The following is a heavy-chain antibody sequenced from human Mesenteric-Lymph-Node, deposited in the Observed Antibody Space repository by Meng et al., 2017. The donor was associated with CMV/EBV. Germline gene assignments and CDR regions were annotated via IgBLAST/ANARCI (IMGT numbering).Heavy chain of an antibody. V-gene: IGHV4-31*02. CDR2: IYYSGST. CDR1: IRSGGYY. CDR3: ARTRGYYYDSSGYQIDY. J-gene: IGHJ4*02. Sequence: IRSGGYYWSWIRQHPGKGLEWIGYIYYSGSTYYNPSLKSRVTISVDTSKNQFSLKLSSVTAADTAVYYCARTRGYYYDSSGYQIDYWGQGTLVTVSS. D-gene: IGHD3-22*01.